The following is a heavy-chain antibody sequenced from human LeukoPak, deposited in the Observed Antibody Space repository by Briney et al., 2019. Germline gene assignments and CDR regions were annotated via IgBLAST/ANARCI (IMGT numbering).Heavy chain of an antibody. Sequence: GASVKVSCKASGYTYTSYDINWVRQATGQGLEWMGWMNPNSGNTGYAQKFQGRVTITRNTSISTAYMELSSLRSEDTAVYYCARGTRSFNRKTGTKYYFDYWGQGTLVTVSS. CDR2: MNPNSGNT. CDR3: ARGTRSFNRKTGTKYYFDY. J-gene: IGHJ4*02. CDR1: GYTYTSYD. V-gene: IGHV1-8*03. D-gene: IGHD1-7*01.